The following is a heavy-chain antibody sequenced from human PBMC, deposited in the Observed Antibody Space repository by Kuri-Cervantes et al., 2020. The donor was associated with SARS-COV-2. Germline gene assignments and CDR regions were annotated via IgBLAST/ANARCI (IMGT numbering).Heavy chain of an antibody. Sequence: SETLSLTCAVYGGSFSDYYWSWVRQPPGKGLEWIGSIYYSGSTYYNPSLKSRVAISVDRSNNQISLKLTSVTAADTAVYYCARHVVPDAIRVQFDPWGQGTRVTVSS. V-gene: IGHV4-34*01. D-gene: IGHD2-2*02. J-gene: IGHJ5*02. CDR3: ARHVVPDAIRVQFDP. CDR2: IYYSGST. CDR1: GGSFSDYY.